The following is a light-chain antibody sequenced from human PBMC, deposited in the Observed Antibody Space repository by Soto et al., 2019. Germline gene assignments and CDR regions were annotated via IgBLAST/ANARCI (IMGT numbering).Light chain of an antibody. CDR2: EDN. J-gene: IGLJ1*01. CDR1: SSNIENNY. Sequence: QSVLTQPPSVSAAPGQRLTISCSGSSSNIENNYVSWYRQLPGTAPNLLIYEDNKRPSGIPDRFSGSKSGTSATLGITGLETGDEADYYCATWDSSLSGGVFGTGTKVTVL. CDR3: ATWDSSLSGGV. V-gene: IGLV1-51*02.